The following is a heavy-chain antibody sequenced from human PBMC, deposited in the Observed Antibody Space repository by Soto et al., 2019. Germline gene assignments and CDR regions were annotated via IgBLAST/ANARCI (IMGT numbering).Heavy chain of an antibody. V-gene: IGHV3-15*07. D-gene: IGHD3-22*01. Sequence: GGSLTLSCAGYGFTFNKAWMNCVRQAPGEGMEWVGRIKSKTDGETTDYAAPVRDRFIISRDASKNMLYLYVNRLKPEDTVMYYRSTEQYVDASGFSPDQWGQGTLVTVSS. CDR2: IKSKTDGETT. CDR3: STEQYVDASGFSPDQ. J-gene: IGHJ4*02. CDR1: GFTFNKAW.